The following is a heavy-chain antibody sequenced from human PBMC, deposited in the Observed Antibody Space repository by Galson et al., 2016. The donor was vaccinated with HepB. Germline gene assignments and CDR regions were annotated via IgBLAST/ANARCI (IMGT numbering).Heavy chain of an antibody. CDR3: ARDPFWSGYYNFDY. D-gene: IGHD3-3*01. CDR2: IWYDGGNK. J-gene: IGHJ4*02. V-gene: IGHV3-33*01. Sequence: SLRLSCAASGFTFSSYGMHWVRQAPGKGLEWVAVIWYDGGNKYYADSVKGRFTISRDNSKNTLYLQMSSMRAEDTAVYYCARDPFWSGYYNFDYWGQGTLVTVSS. CDR1: GFTFSSYG.